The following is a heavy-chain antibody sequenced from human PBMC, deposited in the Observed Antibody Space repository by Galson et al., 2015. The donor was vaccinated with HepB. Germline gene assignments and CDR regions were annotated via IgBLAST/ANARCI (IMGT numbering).Heavy chain of an antibody. Sequence: SLRLSCAASGFTSSTYDMHWVRQAPGKGLEWVAVIWYDGSEYYVDSVKGRFTISRDNSKNTLYLQMNSLRAEDTAVYYCARDGRITMVRGVIDYWGQGTLVTVSS. V-gene: IGHV3-33*01. CDR3: ARDGRITMVRGVIDY. CDR1: GFTSSTYD. D-gene: IGHD3-10*01. CDR2: IWYDGSE. J-gene: IGHJ4*02.